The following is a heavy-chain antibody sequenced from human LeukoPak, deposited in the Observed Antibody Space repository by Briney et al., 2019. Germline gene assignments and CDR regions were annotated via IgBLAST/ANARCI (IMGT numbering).Heavy chain of an antibody. J-gene: IGHJ2*01. CDR2: ITWDGVTT. CDR3: AKXRIXATGIYWSFDL. CDR1: GFTFDDYG. D-gene: IGHD1-1*01. V-gene: IGHV3-43*01. Sequence: GGSLRXSCAASGFTFDDYGMHWVRQAPGKGLEWVSLITWDGVTTYYADSVQGRFTISRDNSKNSLYLQMNGLRIEDTAFYFCAKXRIXATGIYWSFDLWGRGTLVTVSS.